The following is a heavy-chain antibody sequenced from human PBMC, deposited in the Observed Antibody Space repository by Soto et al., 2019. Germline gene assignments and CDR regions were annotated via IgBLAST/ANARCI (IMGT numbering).Heavy chain of an antibody. J-gene: IGHJ4*02. V-gene: IGHV1-24*01. CDR3: ARGYDCYNFGAVY. CDR2: IDPEDGET. CDR1: GYTLTEFI. Sequence: GASLKVSCKVSGYTLTEFIIPWDLQAPGKGLEWMGGIDPEDGETIYAQKFQGRVTVTADESTNTVYMELSSLRSDDTAVYYCARGYDCYNFGAVYWGQGTPVTVSS. D-gene: IGHD2-21*01.